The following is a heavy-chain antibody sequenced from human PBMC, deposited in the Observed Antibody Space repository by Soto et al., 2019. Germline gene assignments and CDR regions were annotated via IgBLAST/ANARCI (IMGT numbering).Heavy chain of an antibody. CDR1: EFSFGGYT. V-gene: IGHV3-23*01. J-gene: IGHJ4*02. D-gene: IGHD5-18*01. Sequence: EVQLLESGGGLVQPGGSLRLSCAASEFSFGGYTMSWFRQAPGKGLEWVSSISGSGASAFYAASVRGRFTISRDNTVNTVSLQMHSLRAEDTALYYCAKGSRGYTTYYFDYWGQGTRITVSS. CDR3: AKGSRGYTTYYFDY. CDR2: ISGSGASA.